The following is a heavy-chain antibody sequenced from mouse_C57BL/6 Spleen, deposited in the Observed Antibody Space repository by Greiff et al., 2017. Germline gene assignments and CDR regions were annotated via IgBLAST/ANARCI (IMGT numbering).Heavy chain of an antibody. J-gene: IGHJ2*01. CDR2: IDPSDSYT. CDR1: GYTFTSYW. V-gene: IGHV1-50*01. Sequence: QVQLKQPGAELVKPGASVKLSCKASGYTFTSYWMQWVKQRPGQGLEWIGEIDPSDSYTNYNQKFKGKATLTVDTSSSTAYMQLSSLTSEDSAVYYCARWNLYYFDYWGQGTTLTVSS. CDR3: ARWNLYYFDY.